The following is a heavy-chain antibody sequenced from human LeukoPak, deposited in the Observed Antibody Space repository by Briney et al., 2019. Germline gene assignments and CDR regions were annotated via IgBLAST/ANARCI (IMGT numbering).Heavy chain of an antibody. CDR1: GXTISSYY. V-gene: IGHV4-59*08. CDR2: IYYSGST. Sequence: PSETLSLTCTVSGXTISSYYWSWIRQPPGKGLEWIGYIYYSGSTNYNPSLKSRVTISVDTSKNQFSLKLSSVTAADTAVYYCARHWGVPAARGGWFDPWGQGTLVTVSS. CDR3: ARHWGVPAARGGWFDP. D-gene: IGHD2-2*01. J-gene: IGHJ5*02.